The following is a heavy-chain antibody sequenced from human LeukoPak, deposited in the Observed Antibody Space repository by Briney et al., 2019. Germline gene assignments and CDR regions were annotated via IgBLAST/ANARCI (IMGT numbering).Heavy chain of an antibody. CDR1: GYTFTSYG. CDR2: ISAYNGNT. D-gene: IGHD2-2*02. J-gene: IGHJ6*02. V-gene: IGHV1-18*01. CDR3: ASYCSSTSCYTYYGMDV. Sequence: ASVKVSCKASGYTFTSYGISWVRQAPGQGLEWMGWISAYNGNTNYAQKLQGRVTMTTDTSTSTAYMELRSLRSDDTAVYYCASYCSSTSCYTYYGMDVWGQGTTVTVSS.